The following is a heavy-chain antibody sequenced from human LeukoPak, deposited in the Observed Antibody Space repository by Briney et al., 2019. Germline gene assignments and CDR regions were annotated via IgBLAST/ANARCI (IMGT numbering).Heavy chain of an antibody. CDR2: INHSGST. CDR1: GGSFSGYY. CDR3: AKAAKYYYGSETYYYFDY. J-gene: IGHJ4*02. V-gene: IGHV4-34*01. D-gene: IGHD3-10*01. Sequence: SETLSLTCAVYGGSFSGYYWSWIRQPPGKGLEWIGEINHSGSTNYNPSLKSRVTMSVDTSKSQFSLSLSSVTTADTAVYFCAKAAKYYYGSETYYYFDYWGQGILVTVSS.